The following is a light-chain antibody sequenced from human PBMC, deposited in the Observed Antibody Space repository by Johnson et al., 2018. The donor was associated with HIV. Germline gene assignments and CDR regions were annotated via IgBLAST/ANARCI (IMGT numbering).Light chain of an antibody. CDR2: DNN. CDR3: GTWDSSLSP. Sequence: QSVLTQPPSVSAAPGQKVTISCSGSSSNIGNNYVSWYQQLPGTAPKLLIYDNNKRPSGIPDRFSGSKSGTSATLGITGLQTWDEADYYGGTWDSSLSPFGTGTKVTVL. CDR1: SSNIGNNY. J-gene: IGLJ1*01. V-gene: IGLV1-51*01.